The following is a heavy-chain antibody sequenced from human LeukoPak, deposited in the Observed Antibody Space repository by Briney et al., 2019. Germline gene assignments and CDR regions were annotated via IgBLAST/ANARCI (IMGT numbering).Heavy chain of an antibody. D-gene: IGHD3-16*01. V-gene: IGHV3-48*03. CDR3: ARDQGLLGGYGLDY. J-gene: IGHJ4*02. CDR1: GFTFSSYE. Sequence: GGSLRLSCAASGFTFSSYEMNWVRQAPGKGLEWVSYISSSGSTIYYADSVKGRFTISRDNAKNSLYLQMNSLRAEDTAVYYCARDQGLLGGYGLDYWGQGTLVTVSS. CDR2: ISSSGSTI.